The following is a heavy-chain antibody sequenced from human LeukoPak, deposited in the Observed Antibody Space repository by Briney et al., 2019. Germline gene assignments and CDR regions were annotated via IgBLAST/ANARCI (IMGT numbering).Heavy chain of an antibody. CDR1: GYSFTSYW. Sequence: GESLKISCKGSGYSFTSYWIGLVRQMPGKGLEWMGLLYPGDSDTIYSAFFQGQVTISADKSISTAYLQWSSLKASDTAMYYCARQRLVGVTETYPWGQGTLVSVS. V-gene: IGHV5-51*01. CDR3: ARQRLVGVTETYP. J-gene: IGHJ5*02. CDR2: LYPGDSDT. D-gene: IGHD3-22*01.